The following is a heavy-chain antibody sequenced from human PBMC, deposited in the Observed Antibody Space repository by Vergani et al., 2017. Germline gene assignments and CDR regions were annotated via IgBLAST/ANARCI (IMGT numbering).Heavy chain of an antibody. V-gene: IGHV1-24*01. J-gene: IGHJ3*02. CDR3: ATSNSGSYVGAFDI. D-gene: IGHD1-26*01. CDR1: GYTLTELS. CDR2: FDPEDGET. Sequence: QVQLVQSGAEVKKPGASVKVSCEVSGYTLTELSLHCVRQAPGKGLEWMGGFDPEDGETIYAQKFQGRVTMTEDTSTDTAYMELSRLRSEDTAVYYCATSNSGSYVGAFDIWGQGTMVTVSS.